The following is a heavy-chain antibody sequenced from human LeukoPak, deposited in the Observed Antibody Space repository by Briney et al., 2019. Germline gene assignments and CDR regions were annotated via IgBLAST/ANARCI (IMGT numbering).Heavy chain of an antibody. CDR1: GGSFSGYY. D-gene: IGHD6-19*01. J-gene: IGHJ4*02. V-gene: IGHV4-34*01. CDR3: ARGGGYSSGWADY. Sequence: SETLSLTCAVYGGSFSGYYWSWIRQPPGKGLEWIGEINHSGSTNYNPSLKSRVTISVDTSKNQFSLKVNTVTAADTAVYYCARGGGYSSGWADYWDQGTLVTVSS. CDR2: INHSGST.